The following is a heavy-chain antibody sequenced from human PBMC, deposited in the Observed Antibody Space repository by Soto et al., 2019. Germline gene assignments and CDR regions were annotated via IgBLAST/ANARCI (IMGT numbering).Heavy chain of an antibody. D-gene: IGHD6-19*01. J-gene: IGHJ4*02. CDR2: INTNGVNT. V-gene: IGHV3-64*01. CDR3: ARGRVEDSSGWATYFDY. Sequence: GGSLRLSCAASGFTFSGYSMFWVRQAPGKGLEYVSAINTNGVNTFYAKSVKGRFTISRDNSKNTMYLQMGSLRAEDMAVYYCARGRVEDSSGWATYFDYWGQGTLVTVSS. CDR1: GFTFSGYS.